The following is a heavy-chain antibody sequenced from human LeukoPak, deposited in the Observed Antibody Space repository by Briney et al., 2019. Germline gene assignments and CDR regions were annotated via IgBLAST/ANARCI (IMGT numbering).Heavy chain of an antibody. CDR1: GFTFSNYW. D-gene: IGHD3-22*01. CDR2: INPGDGSTT. J-gene: IGHJ4*01. CDR3: VRDGAGTIPYDL. Sequence: PGGSLTLSCAASGFTFSNYWMNWVRQAPGKGLMWVSHINPGDGSTTGYADSVKGRFTVSRDNAKNTLYLQMSSLKDEDTAVYYCVRDGAGTIPYDLWGQGTLVTVSS. V-gene: IGHV3-74*01.